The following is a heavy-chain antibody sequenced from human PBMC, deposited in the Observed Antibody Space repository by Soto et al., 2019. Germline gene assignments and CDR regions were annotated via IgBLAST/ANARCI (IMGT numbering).Heavy chain of an antibody. V-gene: IGHV3-15*01. D-gene: IGHD3-10*01. CDR2: VKRKTNGGTT. Sequence: PWGSLRLSCAASGFTFTNAWMSWVRQAPGKGLEWVGRVKRKTNGGTTDYAAPVKDRFNISRDDSKNTLYLQMNNLKTEDTAVYYCATCYGSGTDCQEDYLAFWGQGTPVPVSS. J-gene: IGHJ4*02. CDR3: ATCYGSGTDCQEDYLAF. CDR1: GFTFTNAW.